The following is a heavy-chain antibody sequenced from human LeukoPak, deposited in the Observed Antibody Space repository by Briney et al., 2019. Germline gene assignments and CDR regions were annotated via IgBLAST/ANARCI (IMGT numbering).Heavy chain of an antibody. CDR2: ISSSGSTI. CDR1: GFTFSDYY. CDR3: SRDGGSGWSFSYYGMDV. D-gene: IGHD6-19*01. V-gene: IGHV3-11*01. Sequence: GGSLRLSCAASGFTFSDYYMSWMRQAPGKGLEWVSYISSSGSTIYYADSVKGGFTISRDNAKNSLYLQMNSLRAEDTAVYYCSRDGGSGWSFSYYGMDVWGQGTTVTVSS. J-gene: IGHJ6*02.